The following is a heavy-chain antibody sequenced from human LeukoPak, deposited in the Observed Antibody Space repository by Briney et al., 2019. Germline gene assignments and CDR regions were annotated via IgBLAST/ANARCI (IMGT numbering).Heavy chain of an antibody. CDR1: GGSISGYY. J-gene: IGHJ3*02. D-gene: IGHD4-17*01. V-gene: IGHV4-39*01. CDR2: IYYSGST. Sequence: PSETLSLTCTVSGGSISGYYWAWIRQPPGKGLEWIGSIYYSGSTYYNPSLKSRVTISVDTSKNQFSLKLSSVTAADTAVYYCARHIPNGDYDAFDIWGQGTMVTVSS. CDR3: ARHIPNGDYDAFDI.